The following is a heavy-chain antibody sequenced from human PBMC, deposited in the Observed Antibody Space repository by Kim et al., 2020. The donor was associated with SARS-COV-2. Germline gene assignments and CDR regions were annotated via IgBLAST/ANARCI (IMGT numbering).Heavy chain of an antibody. Sequence: MSYNNSPATVTDRFPISGDNAHNSRYLQMNSLRAEDTAVYYCARGEPFDYWGQGTLVTVSS. V-gene: IGHV3-11*06. D-gene: IGHD2-21*01. CDR3: ARGEPFDY. J-gene: IGHJ4*02. CDR2: MSYN.